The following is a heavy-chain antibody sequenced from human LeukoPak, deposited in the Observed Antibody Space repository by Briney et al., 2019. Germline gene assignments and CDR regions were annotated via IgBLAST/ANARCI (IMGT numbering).Heavy chain of an antibody. CDR3: ARLSLSFSSSWNYYFDY. CDR1: GYTFTSYG. CDR2: ISAYDGNT. Sequence: ASVKVSCKASGYTFTSYGISWVRQAPGQGLEWMGWISAYDGNTNYAQKLQDRVTMTTDTSTSTAYMELRSLRSDDTAVYYCARLSLSFSSSWNYYFDYWGQGTLVTVSS. D-gene: IGHD6-13*01. J-gene: IGHJ4*02. V-gene: IGHV1-18*01.